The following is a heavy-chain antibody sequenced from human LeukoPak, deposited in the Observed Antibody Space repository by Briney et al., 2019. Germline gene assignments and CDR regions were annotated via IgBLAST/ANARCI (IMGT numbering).Heavy chain of an antibody. V-gene: IGHV4-59*12. J-gene: IGHJ4*02. Sequence: SETLSLTCTVSGASINNYYWSWIRQPPGKGLEWIGYVYSSGVTTYNPSLKSRVTISLGTSKNQFSLEVTFVTTADTAVYYCARWSPSYGGISYYFDFWGQGTLVTVSS. CDR3: ARWSPSYGGISYYFDF. CDR2: VYSSGVT. CDR1: GASINNYY. D-gene: IGHD4-23*01.